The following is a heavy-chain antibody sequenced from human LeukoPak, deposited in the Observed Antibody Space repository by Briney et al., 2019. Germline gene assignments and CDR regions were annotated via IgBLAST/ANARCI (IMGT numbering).Heavy chain of an antibody. CDR1: GGSFSGYY. CDR3: ARLLDSSVYFDY. CDR2: INHSGST. V-gene: IGHV4-34*01. D-gene: IGHD3-22*01. J-gene: IGHJ4*02. Sequence: SETLSLTCAVYGGSFSGYYWSWIRQPPGKGLEWIGEINHSGSTNYNLSLKSRVTISVDTSKNQFSLKLSSVTAADTAVYYCARLLDSSVYFDYWGQGTLVTVSS.